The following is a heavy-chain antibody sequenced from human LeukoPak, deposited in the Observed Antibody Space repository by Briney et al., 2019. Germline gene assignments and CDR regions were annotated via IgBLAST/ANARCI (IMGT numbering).Heavy chain of an antibody. Sequence: GGSLRLSCAASGFTFSSYAMSWVRQAPGKGLEWVSAIRASGGTTYYADSVKGRFTISRDNAKNTLFLQMNSLRDEDTAVYYCAKRMASTGSYFDYWGQGTLVTVSS. CDR2: IRASGGTT. CDR3: AKRMASTGSYFDY. CDR1: GFTFSSYA. V-gene: IGHV3-23*01. J-gene: IGHJ4*02. D-gene: IGHD1-1*01.